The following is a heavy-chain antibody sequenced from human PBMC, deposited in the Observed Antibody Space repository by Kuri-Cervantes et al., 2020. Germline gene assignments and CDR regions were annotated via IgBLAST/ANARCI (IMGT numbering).Heavy chain of an antibody. D-gene: IGHD2-2*01. CDR1: DSSLRTSGVG. J-gene: IGHJ3*02. CDR3: AHSRPEDCSSTSCYESDALDI. V-gene: IGHV2-5*02. Sequence: LFCYFCDSSLRTSGVGVGWVRHTSGMGLEWLALIYRDDDKLYSPSLKSRLTIAKDTSKDQVVLTMTNMDPVDTATYYCAHSRPEDCSSTSCYESDALDIWGQGTTVTVSS. CDR2: IYRDDDK.